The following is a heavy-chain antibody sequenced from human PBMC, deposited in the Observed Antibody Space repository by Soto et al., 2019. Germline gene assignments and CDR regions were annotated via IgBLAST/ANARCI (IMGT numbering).Heavy chain of an antibody. CDR2: IYYSGST. CDR3: AGEDGTTGFDY. CDR1: GGSISSYY. Sequence: SETLSLTCTVSGGSISSYYWSWIRQPPGKGLEWIGYIYYSGSTNYNPSLKSRVTISVDTSKNQFSLKLSSVTAADTAVYYCAGEDGTTGFDYWGQGTLVTVSS. J-gene: IGHJ4*02. V-gene: IGHV4-59*01. D-gene: IGHD1-7*01.